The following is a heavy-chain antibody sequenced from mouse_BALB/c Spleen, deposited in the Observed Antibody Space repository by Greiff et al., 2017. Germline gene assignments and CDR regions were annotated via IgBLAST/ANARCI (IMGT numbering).Heavy chain of an antibody. J-gene: IGHJ3*01. CDR1: GFTFSNYW. V-gene: IGHV6-6*02. CDR2: IRLKSNNYAT. CDR3: TPPLPWFAY. Sequence: EVKVVDSGGGLVQPGGSMKLSCVASGFTFSNYWMNWVRQSPEKGLEWVAEIRLKSNNYATHYAESVKGRFTISRDDSKSSVYLQMNNLRAEDTGIYYCTPPLPWFAYWGQGTLVTVSA.